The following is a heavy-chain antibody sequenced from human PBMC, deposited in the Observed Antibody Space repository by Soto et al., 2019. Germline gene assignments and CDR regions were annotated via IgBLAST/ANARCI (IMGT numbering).Heavy chain of an antibody. CDR1: GFTFSSYS. D-gene: IGHD3-22*01. CDR3: ARDGSRTSSEYYYYMDV. J-gene: IGHJ6*03. Sequence: EVQLVESGGGLVKPGGSLRLSCAASGFTFSSYSMNWVRQAPGKGLEWVSSISSSSSYIYYADSVKGRFTISRDNAKNSLYLQMNSLRAEDTAVYYCARDGSRTSSEYYYYMDVWGKGTTVTVSS. CDR2: ISSSSSYI. V-gene: IGHV3-21*01.